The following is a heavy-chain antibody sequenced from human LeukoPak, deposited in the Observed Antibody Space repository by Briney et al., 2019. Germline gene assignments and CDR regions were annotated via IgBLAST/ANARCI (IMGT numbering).Heavy chain of an antibody. CDR3: ARVGRIAVAGINWYFDL. CDR1: GFTFSSYA. V-gene: IGHV3-23*01. J-gene: IGHJ2*01. D-gene: IGHD6-19*01. CDR2: ISGSGGST. Sequence: GGSLRLSCAASGFTFSSYAMSWVRQAPGKGLEWVSAISGSGGSTYYADSVKGRFTISRDNSKNTLYLQMNSLRAEDTAVYYCARVGRIAVAGINWYFDLWGRGTLVTVSS.